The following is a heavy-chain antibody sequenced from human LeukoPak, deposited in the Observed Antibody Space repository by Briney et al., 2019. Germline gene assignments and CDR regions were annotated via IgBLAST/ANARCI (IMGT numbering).Heavy chain of an antibody. CDR1: GFTFSRYS. CDR3: ARDPPLGSCSTISCPHLDY. D-gene: IGHD2-2*01. V-gene: IGHV3-21*01. J-gene: IGHJ4*02. CDR2: ISSSSSFI. Sequence: GGSLRLSCAASGFTFSRYSMNWVRRAPGKGLEWVSSISSSSSFIYYADSVKGRFTISRDNAKNSLYLQMNSLRAEDTAVYYCARDPPLGSCSTISCPHLDYWGQGTLVTVSS.